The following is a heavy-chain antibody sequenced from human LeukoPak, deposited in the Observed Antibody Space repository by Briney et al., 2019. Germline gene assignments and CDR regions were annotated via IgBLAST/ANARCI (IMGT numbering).Heavy chain of an antibody. CDR3: ARESSGYLY. CDR1: GFNFSSYS. Sequence: GGSPRLSCAASGFNFSSYSMNWVRQAPGKGLEWVSSISSSSSFRYYADSVKGRFTISRDNAKNTLYLQMNSLRAEDTAVYYCARESSGYLYWGQGTLVTVSS. CDR2: ISSSSSFR. D-gene: IGHD3-22*01. J-gene: IGHJ4*02. V-gene: IGHV3-21*01.